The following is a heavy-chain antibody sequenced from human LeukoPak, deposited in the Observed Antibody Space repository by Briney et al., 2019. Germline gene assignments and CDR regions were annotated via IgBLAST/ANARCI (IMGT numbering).Heavy chain of an antibody. CDR1: GFIVSGSY. CDR2: IFADGRI. CDR3: ASAIKGYFDY. Sequence: PGGSLRLSCGGFGFIVSGSYMSWVRQAPGKGLEWVSMIFADGRIYYADSVKGRFTISRDNSKNTLYLQMNSLRAEDTAVYYCASAIKGYFDYWGQGTLVTVSS. V-gene: IGHV3-66*01. J-gene: IGHJ4*02.